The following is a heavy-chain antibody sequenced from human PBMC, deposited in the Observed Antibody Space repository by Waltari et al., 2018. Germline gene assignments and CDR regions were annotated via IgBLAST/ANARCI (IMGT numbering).Heavy chain of an antibody. CDR3: ARSLRDGSSYPDPIVFDF. CDR1: AFLCSRFL. V-gene: IGHV3-21*01. CDR2: ISSVSSYI. Sequence: EMQLLESGGGVDKPGESLSLYCEASAFLCSRFLFYWVRQAPGKGLYWVASISSVSSYIYYADSMRCRFTISRDYANNSVFLQLNGLRVEDTAVYYCARSLRDGSSYPDPIVFDFWGQGNLVTVSS. D-gene: IGHD2-15*01. J-gene: IGHJ4*02.